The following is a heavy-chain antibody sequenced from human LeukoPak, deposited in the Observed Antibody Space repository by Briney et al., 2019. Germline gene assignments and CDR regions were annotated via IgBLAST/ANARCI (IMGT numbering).Heavy chain of an antibody. CDR2: INAGNGNT. CDR3: ARDHDYYDSSGHYDY. D-gene: IGHD3-22*01. J-gene: IGHJ4*02. Sequence: GASVKVSCKASGYTFTSYAMHWVRQAPGQRLEWMGWINAGNGNTKYSQKFQGRVTMTRDTSTSTVYMELSSLRSEDTAVYYCARDHDYYDSSGHYDYWGQGTLVTVSS. V-gene: IGHV1-3*01. CDR1: GYTFTSYA.